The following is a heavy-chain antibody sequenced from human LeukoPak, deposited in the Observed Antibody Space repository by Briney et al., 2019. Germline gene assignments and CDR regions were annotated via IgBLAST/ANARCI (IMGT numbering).Heavy chain of an antibody. V-gene: IGHV4-59*01. CDR1: GGSITSCY. D-gene: IGHD3-9*01. J-gene: IGHJ5*02. CDR2: IHYTGST. Sequence: SETLSLTCTVSGGSITSCYWSWIRQSPGRGREWIGYIHYTGSTNYNPSLKSRVTMLIDASKNQFSLKLSSVTAADTAVYYCARGRYSAGDNWFDPWGQGTLVTVSS. CDR3: ARGRYSAGDNWFDP.